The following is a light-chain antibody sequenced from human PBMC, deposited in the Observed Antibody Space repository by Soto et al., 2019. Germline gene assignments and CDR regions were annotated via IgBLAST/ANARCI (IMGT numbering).Light chain of an antibody. Sequence: EIVMTQSPGTLSVSPGERVTLSCRASESISNKLAWYQQKPGQAPRLLIYGAATRATGVPARFSGSGSGTDFTLTISSLQSEDFAVYYCQQYLNWPPYTFGQGTKLEIK. CDR2: GAA. CDR3: QQYLNWPPYT. J-gene: IGKJ2*01. V-gene: IGKV3-15*01. CDR1: ESISNK.